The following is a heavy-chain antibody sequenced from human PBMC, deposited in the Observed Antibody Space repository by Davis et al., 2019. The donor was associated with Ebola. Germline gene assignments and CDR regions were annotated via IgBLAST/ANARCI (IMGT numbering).Heavy chain of an antibody. CDR1: GFTFSSYG. V-gene: IGHV3-33*01. J-gene: IGHJ4*02. Sequence: GESLKISCAASGFTFSSYGMHWVRQAPGKGLEWVAVIWYDGSNKYYADSVKGRFTISRDNSKNTLYLQMSSLGAEDTAVYYCVRDSSSSVYWGQGTLVTVSS. D-gene: IGHD2-2*01. CDR3: VRDSSSSVY. CDR2: IWYDGSNK.